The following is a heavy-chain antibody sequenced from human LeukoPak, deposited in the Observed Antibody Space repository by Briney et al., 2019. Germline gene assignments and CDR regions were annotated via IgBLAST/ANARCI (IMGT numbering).Heavy chain of an antibody. Sequence: PGGSLRLSCAASGFTFSSYWMSWVRQAPGKGLEWVTNIKQDGSEKYYVDSVKGRFTISRDNAKNSLYLQMNSLRAEDTAVYYCARGIIMVRGATIYYYYYMDVWGKGTTVTVSS. J-gene: IGHJ6*03. CDR3: ARGIIMVRGATIYYYYYMDV. D-gene: IGHD3-10*01. V-gene: IGHV3-7*01. CDR1: GFTFSSYW. CDR2: IKQDGSEK.